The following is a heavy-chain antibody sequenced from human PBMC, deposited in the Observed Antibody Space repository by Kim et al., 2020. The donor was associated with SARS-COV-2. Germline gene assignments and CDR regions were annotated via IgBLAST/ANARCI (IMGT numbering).Heavy chain of an antibody. CDR3: ARDRGAAAGKGWYFDY. V-gene: IGHV3-7*01. CDR2: IKQDGSEK. CDR1: GFTFSSYW. J-gene: IGHJ4*02. D-gene: IGHD6-13*01. Sequence: GGSLRLSCAASGFTFSSYWMSWVRQAPGKGLEWVANIKQDGSEKYYVDSVKGRFTISRDNAKNSLYLQMNSLRAEDTAVYYCARDRGAAAGKGWYFDYWGQGTLVTVSS.